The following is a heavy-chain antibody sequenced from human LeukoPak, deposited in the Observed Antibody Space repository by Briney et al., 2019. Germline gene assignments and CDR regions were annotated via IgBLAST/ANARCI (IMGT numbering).Heavy chain of an antibody. Sequence: SGPTLVHPTHTLTLTCTFSGLPLSTSGMGVGWIRQPPGKPLEWLALIYWDDDKRYSPSLKHRLAITKDTSKNQVVLTMTNMDPVDTATYYCADRSVAAVTRAFDYWGQGTLVTVSS. V-gene: IGHV2-5*02. J-gene: IGHJ4*02. CDR3: ADRSVAAVTRAFDY. D-gene: IGHD4-17*01. CDR1: GLPLSTSGMG. CDR2: IYWDDDK.